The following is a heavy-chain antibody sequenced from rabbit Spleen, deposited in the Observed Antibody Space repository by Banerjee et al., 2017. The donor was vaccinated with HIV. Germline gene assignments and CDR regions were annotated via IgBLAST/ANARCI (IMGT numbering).Heavy chain of an antibody. J-gene: IGHJ6*01. Sequence: QEQLVESGGGLVQPEGSLTLTCTASGFSFGDRDVMCWVRQAPGKGLEWIACINAATGKPVYATWAKGRFTISRTSSTTVTLRMTSLTAADRAAYFCARDSGSSFSSYGMDLWGQGTLVTVS. CDR1: GFSFGDRDV. CDR2: INAATGKP. V-gene: IGHV1S45*01. CDR3: ARDSGSSFSSYGMDL. D-gene: IGHD8-1*01.